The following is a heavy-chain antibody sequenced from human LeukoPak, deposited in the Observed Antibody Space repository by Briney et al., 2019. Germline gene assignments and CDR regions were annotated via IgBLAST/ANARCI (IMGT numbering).Heavy chain of an antibody. J-gene: IGHJ4*02. CDR1: GGSISSSSYY. CDR3: ARTYYYDSSGYSSLFDY. D-gene: IGHD3-22*01. CDR2: IYYSGST. Sequence: SETLSLTCTVSGGSISSSSYYWGWIRQPPGKGLEWIGSIYYSGSTYYNPSLKSRVTISVDTSKNQFSLKLSSVTAADTAVYYCARTYYYDSSGYSSLFDYWGQGTLVTVSS. V-gene: IGHV4-39*07.